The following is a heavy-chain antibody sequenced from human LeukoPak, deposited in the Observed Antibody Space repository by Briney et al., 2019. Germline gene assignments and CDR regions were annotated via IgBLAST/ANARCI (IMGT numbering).Heavy chain of an antibody. CDR1: GGSISSGSYY. Sequence: SETLSLTCTVSGGSISSGSYYWTWIRQPAGKGLEWIGRIDTSGSTNYNPSLKSRVTISVDTSKNQFSLRLSSVTATDTAVYLCARHRDSGGYFGLEFWGQGTLVTVSS. CDR2: IDTSGST. CDR3: ARHRDSGGYFGLEF. J-gene: IGHJ4*02. D-gene: IGHD1-26*01. V-gene: IGHV4-61*02.